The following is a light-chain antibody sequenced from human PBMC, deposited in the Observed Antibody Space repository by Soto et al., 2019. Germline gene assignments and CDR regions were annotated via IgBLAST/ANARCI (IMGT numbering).Light chain of an antibody. Sequence: QSVLTQPASVFGSPGQSITISCTGTSSDVGGYNYVSWYQQHPGKAPKLMIYDVSNRPSGVSNRFSGSKSGNTASLTISGLQAEDEADYYCSSYTSSSTLEVFGTGTKVTVL. V-gene: IGLV2-14*01. CDR1: SSDVGGYNY. J-gene: IGLJ1*01. CDR2: DVS. CDR3: SSYTSSSTLEV.